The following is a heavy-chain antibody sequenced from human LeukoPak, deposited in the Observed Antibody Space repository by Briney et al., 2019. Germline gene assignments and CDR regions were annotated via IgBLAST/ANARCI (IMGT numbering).Heavy chain of an antibody. D-gene: IGHD3-16*02. CDR1: GFTFSSYA. CDR3: ARVNRGDAFDI. Sequence: PGGSLRLSCVASGFTFSSYAMHWVRQAPGKGLEWVAVIWYDGRNKFYADSLKGRFTISRDNFKNTLYLQMNSLRAEDTAVYYCARVNRGDAFDIWGQGTLVTVSS. V-gene: IGHV3-30*04. CDR2: IWYDGRNK. J-gene: IGHJ3*02.